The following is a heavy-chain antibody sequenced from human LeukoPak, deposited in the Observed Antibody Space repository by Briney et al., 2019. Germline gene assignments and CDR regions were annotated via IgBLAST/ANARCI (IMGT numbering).Heavy chain of an antibody. J-gene: IGHJ4*02. CDR1: GGSISSYY. V-gene: IGHV4-59*08. D-gene: IGHD5-24*01. CDR3: ARGAGAGYNFQPFDS. Sequence: SETLSLTCTVSGGSISSYYWSWIRQPPGKGLEWMGYIYYSGSTKYNPSLKSRVSISVATSKNQSSLKLSSVTAADTAVYYCARGAGAGYNFQPFDSWGQGTLVTVSS. CDR2: IYYSGST.